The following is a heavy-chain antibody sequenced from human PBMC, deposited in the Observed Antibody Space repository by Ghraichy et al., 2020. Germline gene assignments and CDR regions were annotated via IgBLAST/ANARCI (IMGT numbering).Heavy chain of an antibody. CDR1: GGSFSGHY. CDR3: ARNWYWYFDI. Sequence: SETLSLTCAVYGGSFSGHYWRWIRQHPGPRLEWIGEINHSGITNYNPSLKSRVTLLVDTSQHQLSLTLPSVTAADTALYYCARNWYWYFDIWGRGTLVTVSS. CDR2: INHSGIT. D-gene: IGHD1-1*01. V-gene: IGHV4-34*01. J-gene: IGHJ2*01.